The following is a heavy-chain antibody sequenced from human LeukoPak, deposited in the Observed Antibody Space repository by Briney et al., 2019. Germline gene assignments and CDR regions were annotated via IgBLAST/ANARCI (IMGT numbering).Heavy chain of an antibody. D-gene: IGHD5-18*01. Sequence: SVKVSCKASGGTFSSYAISWVRQAPGQGLEWMGRIIPILGIANYAQKFQGRVTITADKSTSTAYIELSSLRSEDTAVYYCAIWLNALGPVDYYYYGMDVWGQGTTVTVSS. V-gene: IGHV1-69*04. J-gene: IGHJ6*02. CDR2: IIPILGIA. CDR1: GGTFSSYA. CDR3: AIWLNALGPVDYYYYGMDV.